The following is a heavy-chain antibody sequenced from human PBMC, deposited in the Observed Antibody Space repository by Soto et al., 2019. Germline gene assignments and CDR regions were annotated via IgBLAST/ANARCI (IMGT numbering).Heavy chain of an antibody. CDR1: GFTVRRNY. CDR3: ARVSSPFGY. Sequence: EVPLVDTGGGLIQPGGSLRLSCAVSGFTVRRNYMSWVRQAPGKGLEWVSIIYSSGNKYYADSVKGRFTMSRDTSNKPVFLPMSSLRAEDTAVYYCARVSSPFGYWGQGTPVTVSS. D-gene: IGHD3-16*01. J-gene: IGHJ4*02. V-gene: IGHV3-53*02. CDR2: IYSSGNK.